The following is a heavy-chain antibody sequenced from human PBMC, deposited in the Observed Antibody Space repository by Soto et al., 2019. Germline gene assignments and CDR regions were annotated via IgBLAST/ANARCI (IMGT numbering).Heavy chain of an antibody. CDR2: IYHSVST. CDR3: ARVPDY. CDR1: GGSISSGGYS. J-gene: IGHJ4*02. Sequence: QLLESGSGLVKPSQTLSLTCAVSGGSISSGGYSWGWIRQPPGKGLEWIGYIYHSVSTYYNPSLKSRVTISVDRSKNQFSLRLSSLTAADTAVYYCARVPDYWGQGTLVTVSS. V-gene: IGHV4-30-2*01.